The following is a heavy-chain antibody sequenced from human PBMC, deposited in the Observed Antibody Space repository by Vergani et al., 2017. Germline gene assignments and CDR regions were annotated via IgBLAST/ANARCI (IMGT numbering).Heavy chain of an antibody. CDR3: ATEAAVAGTGDY. CDR2: IYYSGST. J-gene: IGHJ4*02. V-gene: IGHV4-39*07. Sequence: QVQLQESGPGLVKPSETLSLTCTVSGGSISSSSYYWGWIRQPPGKGLEWIGSIYYSGSTYYNPSLKSRVTISVDTSKNQFSLKLSSVTAADTAVYYCATEAAVAGTGDYWGQGTLVTVSS. D-gene: IGHD6-19*01. CDR1: GGSISSSSYY.